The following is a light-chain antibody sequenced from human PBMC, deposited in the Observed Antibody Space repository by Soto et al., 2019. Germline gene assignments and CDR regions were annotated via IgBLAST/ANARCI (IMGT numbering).Light chain of an antibody. Sequence: QSVLTQPASVSGSPGQSITISCTGTSSDVGGYNYVSWYQQSPGKAPKLIIYGVINRPSGVSNRFSASKSGNTASLTISGLQADDEADYSCSSYTSGSTYVLFGGGTKLTVL. CDR1: SSDVGGYNY. CDR2: GVI. V-gene: IGLV2-14*01. CDR3: SSYTSGSTYVL. J-gene: IGLJ3*02.